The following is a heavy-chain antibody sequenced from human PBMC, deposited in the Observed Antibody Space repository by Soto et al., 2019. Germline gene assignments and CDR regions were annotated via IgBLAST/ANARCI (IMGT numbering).Heavy chain of an antibody. J-gene: IGHJ4*02. CDR3: ARRKDGTSNFVFDY. CDR1: GYNFASHL. CDR2: IYPSDSDT. Sequence: PVESLKISFESSGYNFASHLICWVRQMPGKGLEWMGVIYPSDSDTRYSPSFQGQVTISAEKSISNAYLQWSSLKASDSAIYYSARRKDGTSNFVFDYCGRRTLFADSS. V-gene: IGHV5-51*01.